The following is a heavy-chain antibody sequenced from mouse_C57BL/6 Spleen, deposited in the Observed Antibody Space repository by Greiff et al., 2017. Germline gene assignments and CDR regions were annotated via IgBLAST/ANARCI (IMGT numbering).Heavy chain of an antibody. J-gene: IGHJ1*03. D-gene: IGHD1-1*01. Sequence: VQLKESGPELVKPGASVKISCKASGYSFTGYYMNWVKQSPEKSLEWIGEINPSTGGTTYNQKFKAKATLTVDKSSSTAYMQLKSLTSEDSAVYYCARSGYDGSSYGYLDVWGTGTTVTVSS. CDR3: ARSGYDGSSYGYLDV. V-gene: IGHV1-42*01. CDR2: INPSTGGT. CDR1: GYSFTGYY.